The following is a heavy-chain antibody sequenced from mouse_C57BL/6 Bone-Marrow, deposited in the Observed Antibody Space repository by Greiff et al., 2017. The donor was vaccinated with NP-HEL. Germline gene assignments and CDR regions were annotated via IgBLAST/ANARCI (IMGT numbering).Heavy chain of an antibody. CDR1: GYTFTSYW. D-gene: IGHD1-1*01. Sequence: QVQLQQPGAELVMPGASVKLSCKASGYTFTSYWMHWVKQRPGQGLEWIGEIDPSDSYTNYNQKFKGKSTLTVDKSSSTAYMQLSSLTSEDSAVYYCARSIYYYGRSRYCDVWGTGTTVTGSS. V-gene: IGHV1-69*01. CDR2: IDPSDSYT. J-gene: IGHJ1*03. CDR3: ARSIYYYGRSRYCDV.